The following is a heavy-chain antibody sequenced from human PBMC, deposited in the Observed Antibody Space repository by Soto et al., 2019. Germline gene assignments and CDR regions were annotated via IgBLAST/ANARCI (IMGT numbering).Heavy chain of an antibody. D-gene: IGHD6-19*01. CDR3: AKGGRQWLVTSDFNY. Sequence: PGGSLRLSFGASGFTFSDYAMHWVRQAPGKGLEWVAVVSHDGRNTHYADSVKGRFTISRDSSKNTVSLEMTSLRAEDTAVYYCAKGGRQWLVTSDFNYWGQGALVTVSS. J-gene: IGHJ4*02. CDR1: GFTFSDYA. CDR2: VSHDGRNT. V-gene: IGHV3-30*18.